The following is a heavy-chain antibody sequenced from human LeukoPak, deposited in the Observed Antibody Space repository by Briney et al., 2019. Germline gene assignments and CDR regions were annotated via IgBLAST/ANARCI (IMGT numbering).Heavy chain of an antibody. D-gene: IGHD1-7*01. V-gene: IGHV3-30-3*01. CDR1: GFTFSSYA. CDR2: ISYDGSNK. Sequence: PGRSLRLSCAASGFTFSSYAMHWVRQAPGKGLEWVAVISYDGSNKYYADSVKGRSTISRDNSKNTLYLQMNSLRAEDTAVYYCARDLELELKYYYYGMDVWGQGTTVTVSS. CDR3: ARDLELELKYYYYGMDV. J-gene: IGHJ6*02.